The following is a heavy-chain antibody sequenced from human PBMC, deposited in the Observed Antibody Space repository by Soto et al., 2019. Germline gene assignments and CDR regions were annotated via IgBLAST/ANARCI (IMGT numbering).Heavy chain of an antibody. V-gene: IGHV3-66*01. Sequence: GGSLRLSCAASGFTFSSYYMSWVRQAPGKGLEWVSVICSGGDKYYAASVKGRFTISREKSKNSLYLQMKSLRAEDMAVYYCARGLSRGVYAFDIWGQGTMVTVSS. CDR2: ICSGGDK. D-gene: IGHD2-8*01. CDR1: GFTFSSYY. J-gene: IGHJ3*02. CDR3: ARGLSRGVYAFDI.